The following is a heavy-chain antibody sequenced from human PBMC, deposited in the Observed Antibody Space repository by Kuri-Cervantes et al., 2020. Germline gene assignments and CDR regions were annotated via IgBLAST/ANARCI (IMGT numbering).Heavy chain of an antibody. J-gene: IGHJ5*02. D-gene: IGHD1-26*01. Sequence: SGPTLVKPTQTLTLTCPFSGFSLSTSGVGVGWIRQPPGKALEWLALIYWDDDKLYSPSLKSRLTITKDTSKNQVVLTMTNMDPVDTATYYCAHRLVGSMGSSGWFDPWGQGTLVTVSS. CDR3: AHRLVGSMGSSGWFDP. CDR2: IYWDDDK. V-gene: IGHV2-5*02. CDR1: GFSLSTSGVG.